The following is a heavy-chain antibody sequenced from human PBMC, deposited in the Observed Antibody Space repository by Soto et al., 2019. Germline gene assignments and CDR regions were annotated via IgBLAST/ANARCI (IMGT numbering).Heavy chain of an antibody. V-gene: IGHV4-59*01. Sequence: SETLALTCTVSGGSISSYYWSWIRQPPGKGLEWIGYIYYSGSTNYNPSLKSRVTISVDTSKNQSSLKLSSVTAADTAVYYCARLHSISSSPLYAYYYDFRAVGGKGTTAPVSS. CDR1: GGSISSYY. J-gene: IGHJ6*03. D-gene: IGHD3-3*02. CDR3: ARLHSISSSPLYAYYYDFRAV. CDR2: IYYSGST.